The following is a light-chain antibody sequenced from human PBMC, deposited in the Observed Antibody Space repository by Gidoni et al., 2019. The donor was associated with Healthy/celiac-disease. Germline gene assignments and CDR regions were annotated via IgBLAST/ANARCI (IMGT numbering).Light chain of an antibody. V-gene: IGKV2-28*01. CDR2: PPP. J-gene: IGKJ4*01. CDR1: QSLLHSNGYNY. Sequence: DIVMTQSPLSLPVTPGEPASISCRSSQSLLHSNGYNYLDWYLQKPGQSPQLLIPPPPPPAPPVPDRFSGSGSGTDFTLKISRVEAEDVGVYYCMQALQTPPTFXGXTKVEIK. CDR3: MQALQTPPT.